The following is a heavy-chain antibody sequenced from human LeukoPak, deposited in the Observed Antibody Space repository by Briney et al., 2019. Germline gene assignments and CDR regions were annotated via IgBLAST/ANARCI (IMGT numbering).Heavy chain of an antibody. CDR2: IREDGSEA. D-gene: IGHD6-19*01. CDR1: GFIFSNFW. Sequence: GGSLRLSCEASGFIFSNFWMSWARRAPGKGLEWVANIREDGSEAYYVDFVKGRFTISRDNDKNSLHLQMNSLRADDTAVYYCARLMFIAVGNWYFDLWGRGTLVTVSS. J-gene: IGHJ2*01. CDR3: ARLMFIAVGNWYFDL. V-gene: IGHV3-7*01.